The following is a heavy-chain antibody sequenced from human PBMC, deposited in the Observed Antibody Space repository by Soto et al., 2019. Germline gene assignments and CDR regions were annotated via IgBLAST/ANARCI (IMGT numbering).Heavy chain of an antibody. CDR3: ANVPLITMVRGVALSQLDY. CDR1: GFTFSSYA. V-gene: IGHV3-23*01. Sequence: PGGSLRLSCAASGFTFSSYAMSWVRQAPGKGLEWVSAISGSGGSTYYADSVKGRFTISRDNSKNTLYLQMNSLRAEDTAVYYCANVPLITMVRGVALSQLDYWGQGTLVTVSS. J-gene: IGHJ4*02. D-gene: IGHD3-10*01. CDR2: ISGSGGST.